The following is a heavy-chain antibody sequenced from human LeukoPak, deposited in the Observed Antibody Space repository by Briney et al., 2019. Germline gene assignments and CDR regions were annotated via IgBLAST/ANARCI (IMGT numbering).Heavy chain of an antibody. J-gene: IGHJ6*03. D-gene: IGHD6-19*01. Sequence: GGSLRLSCAASGFTFSSYGMSWVRQAPGKGLEWVANIKEDGSEIYYVDSVKGRITTSRDNAKNSLYLQMNSLRAEDTAVYYCARGGQWLVHYYYYYYMDVWGKGTTVTVSS. CDR3: ARGGQWLVHYYYYYYMDV. CDR1: GFTFSSYG. CDR2: IKEDGSEI. V-gene: IGHV3-7*01.